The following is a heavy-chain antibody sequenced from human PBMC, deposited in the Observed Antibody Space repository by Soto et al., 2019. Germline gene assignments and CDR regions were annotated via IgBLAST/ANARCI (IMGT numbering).Heavy chain of an antibody. Sequence: ASVKVSCKASGYTFTGYYMHWVRQAPGQGLEWMGWINPNSGGTNYAQKFQGWVTMTRDTSISTAYMELSRLRSDDTAVYYCARDQARIVATIVPYYYGMDVWGQGTTVTVSS. J-gene: IGHJ6*02. CDR1: GYTFTGYY. CDR2: INPNSGGT. CDR3: ARDQARIVATIVPYYYGMDV. V-gene: IGHV1-2*04. D-gene: IGHD5-12*01.